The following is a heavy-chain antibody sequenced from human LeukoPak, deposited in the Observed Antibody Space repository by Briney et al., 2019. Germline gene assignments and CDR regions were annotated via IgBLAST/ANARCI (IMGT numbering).Heavy chain of an antibody. V-gene: IGHV4-4*09. D-gene: IGHD5-24*01. Sequence: SETLSLTCTVSGGSISSYYWSWIRQPPGKGLEWIGYIYTSGSTNYNPSLKSRVTISVDTSKNQFSLKLSSVTAADTAVYYCARARRSVFDYWGQGTLVTVSS. CDR2: IYTSGST. CDR1: GGSISSYY. J-gene: IGHJ4*02. CDR3: ARARRSVFDY.